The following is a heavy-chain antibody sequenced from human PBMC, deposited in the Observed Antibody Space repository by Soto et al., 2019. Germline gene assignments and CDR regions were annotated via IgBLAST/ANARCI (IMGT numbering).Heavy chain of an antibody. CDR2: IIPILGIA. CDR1: GGTFSSYT. CDR3: ASQYYYDSSGYYHDEYFQH. J-gene: IGHJ1*01. D-gene: IGHD3-22*01. Sequence: VQLVQSGAEVKKPGSSVKVSCKASGGTFSSYTISWVRQAPGQGLEWMGRIIPILGIANYAQKFQGRVTITADKSTSTAYMELSSLRSEDTAVYYCASQYYYDSSGYYHDEYFQHWGQGTLVTVSS. V-gene: IGHV1-69*02.